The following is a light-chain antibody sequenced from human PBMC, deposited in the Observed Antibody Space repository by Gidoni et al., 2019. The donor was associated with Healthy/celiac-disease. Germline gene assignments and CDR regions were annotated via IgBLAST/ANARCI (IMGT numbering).Light chain of an antibody. CDR3: QAYYSRHGI. J-gene: IGLJ2*01. V-gene: IGLV6-57*01. CDR2: EDN. Sequence: NFMLTQPHSVSESPGKTVTISCTRRSGSIASNYVQWYQQRPGSSPTTVIYEDNQRPPGVPDRFSCSIARSSHPAPPTISGLEAWEEAYFHRQAYYSRHGIFGGGTKLTVL. CDR1: SGSIASNY.